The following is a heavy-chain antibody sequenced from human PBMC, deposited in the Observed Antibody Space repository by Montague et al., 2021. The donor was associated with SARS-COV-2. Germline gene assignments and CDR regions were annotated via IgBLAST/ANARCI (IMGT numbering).Heavy chain of an antibody. CDR2: IYTSGST. CDR3: ARARGGEGIAARTFDS. J-gene: IGHJ4*02. D-gene: IGHD6-25*01. Sequence: TLSLTCTVAGGSISKGSYHWTWIRQPAGAGLEWIGHIYTSGSTXYKPSLKSRVTVSVDTSHNQFSLKLSSVSAADTAVYYCARARGGEGIAARTFDSWGQGTLVSVSS. V-gene: IGHV4-61*09. CDR1: GGSISKGSYH.